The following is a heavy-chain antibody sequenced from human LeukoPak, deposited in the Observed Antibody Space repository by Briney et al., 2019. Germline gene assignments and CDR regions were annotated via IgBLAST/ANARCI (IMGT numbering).Heavy chain of an antibody. CDR3: ARHPLGYCSGGSCRWFDP. CDR2: ISSSSSYI. J-gene: IGHJ5*02. D-gene: IGHD2-15*01. CDR1: GFTFSSYE. V-gene: IGHV3-21*01. Sequence: PGGSLRLSCAASGFTFSSYEMNWVRQAPGKGLEWVSSISSSSSYIYYADSVKGRFTISRDNAKNSLYLQMNSLRAEDTAVYYCARHPLGYCSGGSCRWFDPWGQGTLVTVSS.